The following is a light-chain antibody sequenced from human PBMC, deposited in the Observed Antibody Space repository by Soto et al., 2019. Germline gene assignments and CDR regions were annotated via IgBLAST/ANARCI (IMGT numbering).Light chain of an antibody. CDR2: ANN. J-gene: IGLJ2*01. V-gene: IGLV1-47*02. CDR3: AAWDDSLSGSV. CDR1: SSNIGSNY. Sequence: QSVLTQPPSASATPGQRVTISCSGSSSNIGSNYVYWYQQLPGTAPKLLIYANNQRPSGVPDRFSGSKSGSSASLAISGLRSEDEADYYCAAWDDSLSGSVFGGGTQLTVL.